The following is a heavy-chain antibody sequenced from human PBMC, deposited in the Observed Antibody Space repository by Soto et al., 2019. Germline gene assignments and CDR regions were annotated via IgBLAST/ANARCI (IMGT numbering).Heavy chain of an antibody. CDR2: IWHDGSKK. CDR3: ARDLTVDCSGGSCSYYYYGMDV. V-gene: IGHV3-33*01. CDR1: GITFSNYG. Sequence: GGSLRLSCAASGITFSNYGMYWVRQAPGKGLEWVAVIWHDGSKKYYADSVKGRFTISRDNSKNTLYLQMNRLRAEDTAVYYCARDLTVDCSGGSCSYYYYGMDVWGQETTVTVSS. D-gene: IGHD2-15*01. J-gene: IGHJ6*02.